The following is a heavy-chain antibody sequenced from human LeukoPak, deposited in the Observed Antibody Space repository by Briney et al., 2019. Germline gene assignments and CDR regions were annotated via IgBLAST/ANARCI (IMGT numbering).Heavy chain of an antibody. CDR2: IKQDGSEK. CDR1: GFTFNNAW. Sequence: GGSLRLSCAASGFTFNNAWMSWVRQAPGKGLEWVANIKQDGSEKYYVDSVKGRFTISRDNAKNSLYLQMNSLRAEDTAVYYCARVRFLEWLLDYWGQGTLVTVSS. D-gene: IGHD3-3*01. J-gene: IGHJ4*02. CDR3: ARVRFLEWLLDY. V-gene: IGHV3-7*01.